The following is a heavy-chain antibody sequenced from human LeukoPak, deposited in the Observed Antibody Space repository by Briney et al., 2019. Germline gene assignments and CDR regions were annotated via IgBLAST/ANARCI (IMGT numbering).Heavy chain of an antibody. CDR3: AVTYYYDSSGYCAFDI. J-gene: IGHJ3*02. D-gene: IGHD3-22*01. Sequence: SETLSLTYTVSGGSLSSGSYYWSWIRQPAGKGLEWIGRIYTSGSTNYNPSLKSRVTISVDTSKNQFSLKLSSVTAADTAVYYCAVTYYYDSSGYCAFDIWGQGTMVTVSS. V-gene: IGHV4-61*02. CDR2: IYTSGST. CDR1: GGSLSSGSYY.